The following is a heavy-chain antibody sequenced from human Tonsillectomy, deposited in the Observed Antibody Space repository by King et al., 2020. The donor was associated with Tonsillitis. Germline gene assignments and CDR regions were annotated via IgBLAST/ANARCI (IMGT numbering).Heavy chain of an antibody. D-gene: IGHD3-3*01. V-gene: IGHV2-26*01. CDR2: IFSNDEK. CDR3: ARIYYDFWSGFYYFDY. J-gene: IGHJ4*02. Sequence: TLKESGPVLVKPTETLTLTCTVSGFSLSNARMGVSWIRQPPGKALEWLAHIFSNDEKSYSTSLKSRLTLSKDTSKSQVVLTMTNMDPVDTATYYCARIYYDFWSGFYYFDYWGQGTLVTVSS. CDR1: GFSLSNARMG.